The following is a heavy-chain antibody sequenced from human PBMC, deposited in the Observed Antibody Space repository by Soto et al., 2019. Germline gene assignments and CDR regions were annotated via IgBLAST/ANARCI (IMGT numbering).Heavy chain of an antibody. CDR2: INAGNGNT. CDR3: ARDKPGHYDSSGYSHVGDVFDI. J-gene: IGHJ3*02. Sequence: EASVKVSCKASGYNFTRHGIQWVRQAPGQRLEWLGWINAGNGNTKYSQNSQGRITFSRDTSASTAYMELSSLRSEDTAVYYCARDKPGHYDSSGYSHVGDVFDIWGQGTTVTVSS. V-gene: IGHV1-3*01. CDR1: GYNFTRHG. D-gene: IGHD3-22*01.